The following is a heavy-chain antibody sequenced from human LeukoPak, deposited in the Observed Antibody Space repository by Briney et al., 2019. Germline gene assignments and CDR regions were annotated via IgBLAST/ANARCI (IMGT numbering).Heavy chain of an antibody. Sequence: GGSLTLSCAGSGFFFREYEVNGVRQAPGRGLEWVSFLSRTSSKIVYADSVKGRFTMSRDNARNSLYLQMTNLRADDSAVYYCAREHYDSRGYHRNFDLWGRGTLVTVSS. J-gene: IGHJ2*01. D-gene: IGHD3-22*01. V-gene: IGHV3-48*03. CDR1: GFFFREYE. CDR2: LSRTSSKI. CDR3: AREHYDSRGYHRNFDL.